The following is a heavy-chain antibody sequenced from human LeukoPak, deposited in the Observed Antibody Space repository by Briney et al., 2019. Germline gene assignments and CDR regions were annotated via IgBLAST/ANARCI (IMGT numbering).Heavy chain of an antibody. Sequence: GGSLRLSCAASGFTFSSYSMTWVRQAPGKGLEWVSVIYSGGSTYYADSVKGRFTISRHNSKNTLYLQMNSLRAEDTAVYYCASSDDSSGEDAFDIWGQGTMVTVSS. CDR2: IYSGGST. J-gene: IGHJ3*02. CDR1: GFTFSSYS. CDR3: ASSDDSSGEDAFDI. D-gene: IGHD3-22*01. V-gene: IGHV3-53*04.